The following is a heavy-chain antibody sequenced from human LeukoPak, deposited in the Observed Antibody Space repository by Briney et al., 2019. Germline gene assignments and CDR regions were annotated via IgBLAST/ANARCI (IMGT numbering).Heavy chain of an antibody. CDR2: FDPEDGET. V-gene: IGHV1-24*01. CDR1: GYTLTELS. J-gene: IGHJ4*02. CDR3: VTDLDSGRLQMVY. D-gene: IGHD5-24*01. Sequence: ASVKVSCKVSGYTLTELSMRWVRQAPGKGLEWMGGFDPEDGETIYAQKFQGRVTMTEDTSTDTAYMELSSLRSEDTAVYYCVTDLDSGRLQMVYWGQGTLVTVSS.